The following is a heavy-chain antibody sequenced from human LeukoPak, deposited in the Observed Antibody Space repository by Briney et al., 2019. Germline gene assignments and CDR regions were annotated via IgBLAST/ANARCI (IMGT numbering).Heavy chain of an antibody. CDR2: ISVSGGST. CDR3: AKDRRYCSSTSCYNSGEIDY. D-gene: IGHD2-2*02. J-gene: IGHJ4*02. CDR1: GFTFSNYV. V-gene: IGHV3-23*01. Sequence: PGGSLRLSCAASGFTFSNYVVSWVRQAPGKGLEWVSAISVSGGSTYYGESVKGRFTLARDNYKNTLYLQMNSLRPAYPSVYYCAKDRRYCSSTSCYNSGEIDYWGQGILVTVFS.